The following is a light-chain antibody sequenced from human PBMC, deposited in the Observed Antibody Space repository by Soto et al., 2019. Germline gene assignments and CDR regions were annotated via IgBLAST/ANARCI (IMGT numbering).Light chain of an antibody. Sequence: QSVLTQPPSVSGAPGQRVTISCTGSSSNIGAGYDVHWYRQPPGTAPKLLIYGNSNRPSGVPDRFSGSKSGTSASLAISGLQAEDEADYYCQSYDSSLRGVFGGGTKLTVL. CDR1: SSNIGAGYD. CDR2: GNS. CDR3: QSYDSSLRGV. V-gene: IGLV1-40*01. J-gene: IGLJ2*01.